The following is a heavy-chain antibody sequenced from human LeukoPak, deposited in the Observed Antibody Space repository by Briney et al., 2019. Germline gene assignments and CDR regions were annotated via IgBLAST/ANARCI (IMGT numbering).Heavy chain of an antibody. V-gene: IGHV3-9*01. CDR2: ISWNSGSI. CDR3: LAVAGQNSLA. J-gene: IGHJ5*02. Sequence: PGGSLRLSCAASGFTFDDYAMHWVRQAPGKGLEWVSGISWNSGSIGYADSVKGRFTISRDNAKNSLYLQMNSLRAEDTALYYCLAVAGQNSLAWGQGTLVTVSS. CDR1: GFTFDDYA. D-gene: IGHD6-19*01.